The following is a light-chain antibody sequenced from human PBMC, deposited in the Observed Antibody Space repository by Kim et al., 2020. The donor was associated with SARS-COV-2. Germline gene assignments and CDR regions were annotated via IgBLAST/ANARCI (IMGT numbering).Light chain of an antibody. V-gene: IGKV1-9*01. Sequence: DIQLTQSPSFLSASVGDRVTITCRASQGISSYLCWYQQKPGKAPKLLIYSASTLQSGVPSRFSGSGSGIEFTLTVSSLQPEDFATYYCQQLNTYPWTFGQGTKVDIK. CDR1: QGISSY. J-gene: IGKJ1*01. CDR2: SAS. CDR3: QQLNTYPWT.